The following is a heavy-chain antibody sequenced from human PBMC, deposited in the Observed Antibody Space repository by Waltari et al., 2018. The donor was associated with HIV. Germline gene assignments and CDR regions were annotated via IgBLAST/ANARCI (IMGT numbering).Heavy chain of an antibody. Sequence: EVRLVESGGGLVQPGGSLRLSCAASGFTFSSSWMTWVRQAPGEGVEGVANINEDGSEIHYVDAVKDRFTISRDNAKNSLYLQMNSLRAEDTAVYYCARRQQLTDWGQGTLVTVSS. CDR3: ARRQQLTD. D-gene: IGHD6-13*01. J-gene: IGHJ4*02. CDR2: INEDGSEI. V-gene: IGHV3-7*01. CDR1: GFTFSSSW.